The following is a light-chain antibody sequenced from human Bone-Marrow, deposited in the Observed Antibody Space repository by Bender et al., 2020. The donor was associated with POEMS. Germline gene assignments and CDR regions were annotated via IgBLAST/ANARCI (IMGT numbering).Light chain of an antibody. J-gene: IGLJ2*01. CDR2: VNT. CDR1: SSNIGAGYD. CDR3: VAWDDTLNGWV. V-gene: IGLV1-50*01. Sequence: QSVLTQPPSVSGAPGQRVTISCTGSSSNIGAGYDVHWYQQLPGTAPKLFIFVNTNRPSGVPDRFSGSMSGTSASLAISGLHSEDEADYYCVAWDDTLNGWVFGGGTKLTVL.